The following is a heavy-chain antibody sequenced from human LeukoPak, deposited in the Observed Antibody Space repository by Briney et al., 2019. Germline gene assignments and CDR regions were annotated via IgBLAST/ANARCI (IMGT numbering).Heavy chain of an antibody. CDR1: RFTFDDYA. CDR3: AKGGLEVAVAEPRSDY. J-gene: IGHJ4*02. Sequence: GGSLRLSCVASRFTFDDYAMHWVRQAPGKGLEWVSLITGDGGLTYYADFVKGRFTVSRDNSKNSLYLQMNSLRAEDTALYYCAKGGLEVAVAEPRSDYWGLGTLVTVSS. V-gene: IGHV3-43*02. CDR2: ITGDGGLT. D-gene: IGHD6-19*01.